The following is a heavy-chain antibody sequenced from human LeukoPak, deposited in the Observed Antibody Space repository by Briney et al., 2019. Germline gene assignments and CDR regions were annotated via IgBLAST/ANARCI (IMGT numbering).Heavy chain of an antibody. V-gene: IGHV4-4*07. CDR1: VGSMNNYY. D-gene: IGHD1-14*01. Sequence: SETLSLTCTVSVGSMNNYYWNWIRQPAGKGLEWIGHIYSSGSTNYNPSLKRRVTMSIDTSKNQFFLKLSSVTAADTAVYYCARRTDYWGQGTLVTVSS. CDR3: ARRTDY. CDR2: IYSSGST. J-gene: IGHJ4*02.